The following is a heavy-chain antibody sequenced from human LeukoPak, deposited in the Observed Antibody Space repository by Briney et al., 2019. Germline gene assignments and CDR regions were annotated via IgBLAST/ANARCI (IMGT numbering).Heavy chain of an antibody. CDR2: IYTSGST. D-gene: IGHD2-15*01. CDR1: GGSISSGSYY. CDR3: ARGSPLKYCSGGSCLLY. Sequence: PSETLSLTCTVSGGSISSGSYYWSWIRQPAGKGLEWIGRIYTSGSTNYNPSLKSRVTISVDTSKNQFSLKLSSVTAADTAVYYCARGSPLKYCSGGSCLLYWGQGTLVTVSS. J-gene: IGHJ4*02. V-gene: IGHV4-61*02.